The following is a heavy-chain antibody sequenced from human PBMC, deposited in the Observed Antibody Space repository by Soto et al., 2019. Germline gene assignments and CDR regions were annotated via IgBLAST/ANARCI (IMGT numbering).Heavy chain of an antibody. Sequence: SETLSLTCTVSGGSISSSSYYWGWIRQPPGKGLEWIGSIYYSGSTYYNPSLKSRVTISVDTSKNQFSLKLSSVTAADTAVYYCARHHCSGGSCYSSIEPPPIDYWGQGTLVTVSS. D-gene: IGHD2-15*01. V-gene: IGHV4-39*01. CDR1: GGSISSSSYY. J-gene: IGHJ4*02. CDR2: IYYSGST. CDR3: ARHHCSGGSCYSSIEPPPIDY.